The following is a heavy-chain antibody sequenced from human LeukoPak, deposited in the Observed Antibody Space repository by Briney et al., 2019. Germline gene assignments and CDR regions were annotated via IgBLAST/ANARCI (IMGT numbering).Heavy chain of an antibody. J-gene: IGHJ2*01. V-gene: IGHV3-21*01. Sequence: GGSLRLSCAASGFTFSTFGMIWVRQAPGKGLEWVSSISSGSYIYYADAVKARFTISRDNSRNSLYLQMNSLRADDTAVYYCARLMFIGVGYWYFDLWGRGTLVTVSS. D-gene: IGHD3-3*01. CDR3: ARLMFIGVGYWYFDL. CDR2: ISSGSYI. CDR1: GFTFSTFG.